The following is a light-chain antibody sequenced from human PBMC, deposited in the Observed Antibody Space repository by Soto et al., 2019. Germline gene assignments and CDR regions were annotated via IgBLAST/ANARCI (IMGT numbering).Light chain of an antibody. CDR3: QQYGHSPPYT. V-gene: IGKV3-20*01. CDR2: GAS. J-gene: IGKJ2*01. Sequence: EIVLTQSPGTLSLSPGDRASLSCRASQSFSSSYLAWYQQKPGQAPRLLIYGASTRATGIPDRFSGSGSGTDFTLTISRLDPEDFAVYYCQQYGHSPPYTFGQGTKLEI. CDR1: QSFSSSY.